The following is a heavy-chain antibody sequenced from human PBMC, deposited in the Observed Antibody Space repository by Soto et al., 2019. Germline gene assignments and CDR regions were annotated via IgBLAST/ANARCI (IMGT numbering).Heavy chain of an antibody. CDR2: IIPIFGTA. V-gene: IGHV1-69*13. Sequence: SVQVSCKASGGTFSSYAISWVRQAPGQGLEWMGGIIPIFGTANYAQKFQGRVTITADESTSTAYMELSSLRSEDSAVYYCAREEVGHLAWFDPWGQGTLVTVSS. D-gene: IGHD3-16*01. J-gene: IGHJ5*02. CDR3: AREEVGHLAWFDP. CDR1: GGTFSSYA.